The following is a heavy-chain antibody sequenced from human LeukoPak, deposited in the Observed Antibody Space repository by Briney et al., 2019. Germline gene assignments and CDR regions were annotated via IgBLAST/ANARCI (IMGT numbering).Heavy chain of an antibody. D-gene: IGHD1-26*01. Sequence: PGGSLRLSCAASGFTFSSYNMHWVRQAPGKGLEWVAFIRNDGSDKNYADSVKGRLTISRDNSKNTLYLQRNSLRDEDTAVYYCAKDSGGGACAFDHWGQGTLVTVSS. CDR1: GFTFSSYN. J-gene: IGHJ4*02. V-gene: IGHV3-30*02. CDR2: IRNDGSDK. CDR3: AKDSGGGACAFDH.